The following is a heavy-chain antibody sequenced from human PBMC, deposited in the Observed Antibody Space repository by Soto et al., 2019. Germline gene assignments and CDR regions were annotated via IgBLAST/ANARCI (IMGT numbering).Heavy chain of an antibody. Sequence: SLRLSCAASGFTFSSYGMHWVRQAPGKGLEWVAVIWSDGSNKYYADSVKGRFTISRDNSKNRLYLQMNSLRIEDTAVYNCARGRYGMDVWGRGTTVTVSS. CDR3: ARGRYGMDV. CDR2: IWSDGSNK. V-gene: IGHV3-33*01. CDR1: GFTFSSYG. J-gene: IGHJ6*02.